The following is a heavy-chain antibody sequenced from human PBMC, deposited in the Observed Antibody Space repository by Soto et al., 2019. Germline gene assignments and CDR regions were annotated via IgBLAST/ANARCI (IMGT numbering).Heavy chain of an antibody. CDR3: ARVTYSYGSYPLGI. D-gene: IGHD5-18*01. CDR2: INHSGST. CDR1: GGSXXXXX. J-gene: IGHJ4*02. V-gene: IGHV4-34*01. Sequence: PSETLSLTCXVXGGSXXXXXWSWIRQPPGKGLEWIGEINHSGSTNYNPSLKSRVTISVDTSKNQFSLKLSSVTAADTAVYYCARVTYSYGSYPLGIWGQGTLVTVSS.